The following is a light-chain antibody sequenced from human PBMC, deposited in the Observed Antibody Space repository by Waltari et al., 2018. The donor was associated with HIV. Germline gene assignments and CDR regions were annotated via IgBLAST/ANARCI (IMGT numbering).Light chain of an antibody. J-gene: IGLJ1*01. Sequence: QSALTQPPSASGSPGQSVTISCTGTSSDVGGYNYVSWYQHHPGKAPKLMIYEVSKWPSGVPDRFSGSKSGNTASLTVSGLQAEDEADYYCNSYVGSNNYIFGTGTKVTVL. CDR2: EVS. V-gene: IGLV2-8*01. CDR3: NSYVGSNNYI. CDR1: SSDVGGYNY.